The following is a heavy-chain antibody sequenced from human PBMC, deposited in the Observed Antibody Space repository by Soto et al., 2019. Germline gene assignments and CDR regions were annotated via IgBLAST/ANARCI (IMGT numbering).Heavy chain of an antibody. CDR2: IWYDGSNK. V-gene: IGHV3-33*01. J-gene: IGHJ4*02. CDR1: GFTFSSYG. CDR3: ARGSGSYWPSYFDY. Sequence: PVGSLRLSCAASGFTFSSYGMHWVRQAPSKGLEWVAVIWYDGSNKYYADSVKGRFTISRDNSKNTLYLQMNSLRAEDTAVYYCARGSGSYWPSYFDYWGQGTLVTVSS. D-gene: IGHD1-26*01.